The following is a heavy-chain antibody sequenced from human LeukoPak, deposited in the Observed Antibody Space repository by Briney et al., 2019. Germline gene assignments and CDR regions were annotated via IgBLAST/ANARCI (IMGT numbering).Heavy chain of an antibody. CDR1: GYTVTGYY. V-gene: IGHV1-2*02. Sequence: ASVKVSCKASGYTVTGYYMHWVRQAPGQGLEWMGWINPNSGGTNYAQKFQGRVTMTRDTSISTAYMELSRLRSDDTAVYYCAREVRGNWNDPWGDYWGQGTLVTVSS. J-gene: IGHJ4*02. CDR3: AREVRGNWNDPWGDY. CDR2: INPNSGGT. D-gene: IGHD1-1*01.